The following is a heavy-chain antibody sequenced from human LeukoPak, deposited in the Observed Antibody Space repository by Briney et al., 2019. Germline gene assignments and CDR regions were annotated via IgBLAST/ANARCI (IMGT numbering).Heavy chain of an antibody. Sequence: ASVKVSCKASGGTFSSYAISWVRQAPGQGLEWMGGIIPILGTANYAQKFQGRVTITADESTSTAYMELSSLRSEDTAVYYCARGGGSYYYDSSGRQDNWFDPWGQGTLVTVSS. J-gene: IGHJ5*02. CDR1: GGTFSSYA. CDR3: ARGGGSYYYDSSGRQDNWFDP. CDR2: IIPILGTA. V-gene: IGHV1-69*01. D-gene: IGHD3-22*01.